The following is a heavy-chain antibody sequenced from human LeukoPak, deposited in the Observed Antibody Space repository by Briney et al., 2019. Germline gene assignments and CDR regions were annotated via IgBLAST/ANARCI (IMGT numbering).Heavy chain of an antibody. CDR1: GFTSTSHD. CDR3: TRGLPGGLDS. CDR2: ISGTGGST. J-gene: IGHJ4*02. Sequence: GGSLRLSCGASGFTSTSHDMHWVRQAPGKGLEYVSGISGTGGSTYYANSVKGRFIISRDNSKNTLYLQMGSLRAEDMAVYYCTRGLPGGLDSWGQGTLVTVPS. D-gene: IGHD3-10*01. V-gene: IGHV3-64*01.